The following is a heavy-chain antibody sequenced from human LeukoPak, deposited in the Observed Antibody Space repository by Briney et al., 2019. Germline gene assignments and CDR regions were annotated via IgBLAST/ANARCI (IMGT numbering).Heavy chain of an antibody. Sequence: ASVKVSCKASGYTFTSYDINWVRQATGQGLEWMGWMNPNSGNTGYAQKFQGRVTITRHTSISTAYMELSSLRSEDTAVYYCASAGWNYVIAFDIWGQGTMVTVSS. V-gene: IGHV1-8*03. CDR1: GYTFTSYD. D-gene: IGHD1-7*01. J-gene: IGHJ3*02. CDR3: ASAGWNYVIAFDI. CDR2: MNPNSGNT.